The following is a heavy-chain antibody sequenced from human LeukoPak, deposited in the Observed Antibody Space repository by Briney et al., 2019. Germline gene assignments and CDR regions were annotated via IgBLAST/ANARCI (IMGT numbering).Heavy chain of an antibody. CDR3: ARTYCSTSCTNWFDP. CDR1: GYTFTGFY. V-gene: IGHV1-2*02. CDR2: INANSGGA. D-gene: IGHD2-2*01. J-gene: IGHJ5*02. Sequence: ASVKVSCEASGYTFTGFYMHWVRQAPGQSLEWMGWINANSGGADYTQKFQGRVTMTRDTSISTAYMELSRLRSDDTAVYYCARTYCSTSCTNWFDPWGQGTLVTVSS.